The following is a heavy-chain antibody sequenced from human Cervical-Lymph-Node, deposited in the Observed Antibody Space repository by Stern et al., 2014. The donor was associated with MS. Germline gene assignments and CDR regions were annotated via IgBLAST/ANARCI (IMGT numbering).Heavy chain of an antibody. J-gene: IGHJ2*01. V-gene: IGHV5-51*01. D-gene: IGHD6-13*01. CDR1: GFNFVTSW. CDR2: IYPDDSDI. CDR3: ARHAAGGWNFDL. Sequence: VQLVQSGAEVKKSGESLKISCKGVGFNFVTSWIGWVRQMPGKGLEWMGTIYPDDSDIRYSPSFQGQVTISADTSIDTAYLQWSSLKASDTAIYYCARHAAGGWNFDLWGRGTLVNVAS.